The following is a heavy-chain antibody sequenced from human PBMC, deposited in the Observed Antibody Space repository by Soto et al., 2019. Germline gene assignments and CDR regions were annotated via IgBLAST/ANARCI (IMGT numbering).Heavy chain of an antibody. CDR1: GFTFSSYA. J-gene: IGHJ4*02. D-gene: IGHD3-22*01. Sequence: GGSRLSCAASGFTFSSYAMSWVRQAPGKGLEWVSAISGSGGSTYYADSVKGRFTISRDNSKNTLYLQMNSLRAEDTAVYYCAKVRDSSGYYYFDYWGQGTLVTVSS. CDR3: AKVRDSSGYYYFDY. CDR2: ISGSGGST. V-gene: IGHV3-23*01.